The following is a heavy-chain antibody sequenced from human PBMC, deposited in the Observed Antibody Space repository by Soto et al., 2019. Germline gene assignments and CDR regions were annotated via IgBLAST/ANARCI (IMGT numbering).Heavy chain of an antibody. Sequence: AGGSLRVCWGAAGGTFGGYGGSWVRQAPGKGLEWVANIKQDGSEKYYVDSVKGRFTISRDNAKNSLYLQMNSLRAEDTAVYYCAREDYMDVWGKGTTVTVSS. CDR2: IKQDGSEK. V-gene: IGHV3-7*01. CDR1: GGTFGGYG. CDR3: AREDYMDV. J-gene: IGHJ6*03.